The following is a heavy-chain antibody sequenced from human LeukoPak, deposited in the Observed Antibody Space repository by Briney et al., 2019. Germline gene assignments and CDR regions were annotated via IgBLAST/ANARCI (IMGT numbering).Heavy chain of an antibody. CDR1: GGTFSSYA. Sequence: SSVKVSCKASGGTFSSYAISWVRQAPGQGLEWMGGIIPVFGTANYAQKFQGRVTITADESTSTAYMELSSLRSEDTAVYYCARDRVVGLGIDNAFDIWGHGTMVTVSS. CDR2: IIPVFGTA. V-gene: IGHV1-69*13. CDR3: ARDRVVGLGIDNAFDI. D-gene: IGHD2-15*01. J-gene: IGHJ3*02.